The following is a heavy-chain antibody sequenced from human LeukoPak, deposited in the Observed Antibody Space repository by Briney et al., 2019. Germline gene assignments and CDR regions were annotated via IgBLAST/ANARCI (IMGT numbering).Heavy chain of an antibody. D-gene: IGHD3-9*01. J-gene: IGHJ3*02. V-gene: IGHV3-9*01. Sequence: PGGSLRLSCAASGFTFSSYAMHWVRQAPGKGLEWVSGISWNSGSIGYADSVKGRFTISRDNAKNSLYLQMNSLRAEDTALYYCANFDILTGGPNGFHAFDIWGQGTMVTVSS. CDR2: ISWNSGSI. CDR3: ANFDILTGGPNGFHAFDI. CDR1: GFTFSSYA.